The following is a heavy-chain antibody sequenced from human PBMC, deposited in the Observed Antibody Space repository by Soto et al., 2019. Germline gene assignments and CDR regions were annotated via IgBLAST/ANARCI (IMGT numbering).Heavy chain of an antibody. CDR2: INPHGGST. CDR3: ARSSGGNFGIIIEGSNWFDP. J-gene: IGHJ5*02. V-gene: IGHV1-46*01. CDR1: GDTFTSYY. Sequence: ASVKVSCNAPGDTFTSYYLNWVRQARGQGLVWMGVINPHGGSTKYAQRFQGRITMTRDTSRSTVYMELSSLRSDDTAIYYCARSSGGNFGIIIEGSNWFDPWGQGTLVTVSS. D-gene: IGHD3-3*01.